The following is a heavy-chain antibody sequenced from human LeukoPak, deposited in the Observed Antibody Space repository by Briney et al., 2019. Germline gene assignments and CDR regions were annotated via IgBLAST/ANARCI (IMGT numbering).Heavy chain of an antibody. CDR1: GGFFSTYY. V-gene: IGHV4-59*08. J-gene: IGHJ4*02. Sequence: SETLSLTCTVSGGFFSTYYWSWIRQPPGKGLEWIGYIYYSGSTDYNPSLKSRVTISVDTSKNQFSLKLTSVTAADTAVYYCARRSSSYYFDYWGQGTLVTVSS. CDR3: ARRSSSYYFDY. CDR2: IYYSGST.